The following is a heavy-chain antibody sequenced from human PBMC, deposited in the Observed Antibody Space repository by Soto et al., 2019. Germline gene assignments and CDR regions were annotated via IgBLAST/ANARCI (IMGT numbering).Heavy chain of an antibody. CDR3: AKERFRSWSFFAY. D-gene: IGHD6-13*01. CDR2: ITSTGGST. J-gene: IGHJ4*02. Sequence: GGSLRLSCAASGFTFTTYAITWVRQAPGKGLEWVSTITSTGGSTYYADSVKGRFTISRDNSRNTLYLQMNSLRAEDTAVYYCAKERFRSWSFFAYWGQGTLVTVSS. CDR1: GFTFTTYA. V-gene: IGHV3-23*01.